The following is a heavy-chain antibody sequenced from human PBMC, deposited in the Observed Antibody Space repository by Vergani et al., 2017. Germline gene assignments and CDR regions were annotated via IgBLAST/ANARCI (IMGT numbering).Heavy chain of an antibody. CDR3: GRVADFYGLGSRLLDL. D-gene: IGHD3-10*01. V-gene: IGHV4-59*11. J-gene: IGHJ5*02. CDR2: IHYSENT. CDR1: FDSIRNLY. Sequence: QVQLQESGPGLVKSSETLPLTCSVSFDSIRNLYCNWIRQPPGKGLEWIGSIHYSENTNYNPSLKTRVTISVDTSKNQFSLTLTSVTAADTAVYYCGRVADFYGLGSRLLDLWGQGILVTVSS.